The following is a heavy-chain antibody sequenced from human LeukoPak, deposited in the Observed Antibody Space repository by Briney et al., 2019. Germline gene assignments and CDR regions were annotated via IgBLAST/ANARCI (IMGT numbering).Heavy chain of an antibody. D-gene: IGHD6-13*01. CDR3: ARADGYSSSWYLVTY. V-gene: IGHV4-30-4*01. J-gene: IGHJ4*02. CDR2: IYYSGIT. CDR1: GGSISSDDYY. Sequence: PSQTLSLTCTVSGGSISSDDYYWSWIRQPPGKGLGWIGYIYYSGITYYNPSLKSRVTISVDTSKNQFSLKLSSVTAADTAVYYCARADGYSSSWYLVTYWGQGTLVTVSS.